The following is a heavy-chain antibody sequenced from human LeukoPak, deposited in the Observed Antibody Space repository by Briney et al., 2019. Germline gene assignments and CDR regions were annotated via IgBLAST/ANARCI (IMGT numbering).Heavy chain of an antibody. CDR1: GYSFTSHF. Sequence: ASVKVSCKSAGYSFTSHFKYRVRLAPGQGLEWMGWINPNSGGTNYAQKFQGRVTMTRDTSISTAYMELSRLRSDDTAVYYCAKDHDLEMVFHFGGQGTLVTVSS. CDR3: AKDHDLEMVFHF. V-gene: IGHV1-2*02. J-gene: IGHJ4*02. CDR2: INPNSGGT. D-gene: IGHD5-24*01.